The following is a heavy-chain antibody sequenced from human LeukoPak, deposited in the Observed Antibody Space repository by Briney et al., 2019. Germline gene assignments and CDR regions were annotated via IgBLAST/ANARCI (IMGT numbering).Heavy chain of an antibody. V-gene: IGHV1-2*02. CDR1: GYTFTGYY. J-gene: IGHJ6*03. Sequence: GASVKVSCKASGYTFTGYYMHWVRQAPGQGLEWMGWINPNSGGTNYAQKFQGRVTMTRDTSISTAYIELSRLRSDDTAVYYCARDSYYYGSGSSGPPYYYYYMDVWGKGTTVTVSS. D-gene: IGHD3-10*01. CDR2: INPNSGGT. CDR3: ARDSYYYGSGSSGPPYYYYYMDV.